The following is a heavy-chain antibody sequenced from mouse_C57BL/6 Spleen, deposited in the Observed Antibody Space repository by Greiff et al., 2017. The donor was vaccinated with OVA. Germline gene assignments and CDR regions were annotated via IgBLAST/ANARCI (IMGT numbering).Heavy chain of an antibody. CDR1: GYTFTSYW. V-gene: IGHV1-5*01. J-gene: IGHJ4*01. CDR3: TRSDGYYYAMDY. D-gene: IGHD2-3*01. CDR2: IYPGNSDT. Sequence: EVKLVESGPVLARPGASVKMSCKTSGYTFTSYWMHWVKQRPGQGLEWIGAIYPGNSDTSYNQKFKGKAKLTAVTSASTAYMELSSLTNEDSAVYYCTRSDGYYYAMDYWGQGTSVTVSS.